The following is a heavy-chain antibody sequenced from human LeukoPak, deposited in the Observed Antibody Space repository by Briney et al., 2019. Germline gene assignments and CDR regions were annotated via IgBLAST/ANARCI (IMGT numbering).Heavy chain of an antibody. CDR1: GFTFSSYA. CDR3: VKNIVGATTFADY. CDR2: ISSNGGST. J-gene: IGHJ4*02. Sequence: GGSLRLSCSASGFTFSSYAMHWVRQAPGKGLEYVSAISSNGGSTYYADSVKGRFIISRDNSKNTLYLQMSSLRAEDTAVYYCVKNIVGATTFADYWGQGTLVTVSS. V-gene: IGHV3-64D*06. D-gene: IGHD1-26*01.